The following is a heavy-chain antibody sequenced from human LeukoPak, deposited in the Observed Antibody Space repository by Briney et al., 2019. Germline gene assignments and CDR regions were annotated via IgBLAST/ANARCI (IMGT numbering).Heavy chain of an antibody. V-gene: IGHV4-59*02. CDR3: VGGGDWLPEY. CDR1: GASVRGKF. Sequence: SETLSLTCTVSGASVRGKFWSWIRHSPGNGLEWIGLIYYSGSTKFNPSLKSRVAMSVDPSNNQFSLSLNSVTTTDTAVYFCVGGGDWLPEYWGRGTQVIVSS. CDR2: IYYSGST. J-gene: IGHJ4*01. D-gene: IGHD3/OR15-3a*01.